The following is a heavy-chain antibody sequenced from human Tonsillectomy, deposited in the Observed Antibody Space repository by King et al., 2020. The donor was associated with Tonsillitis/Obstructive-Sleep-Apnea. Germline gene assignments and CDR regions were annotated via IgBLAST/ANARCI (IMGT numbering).Heavy chain of an antibody. V-gene: IGHV3-23*04. Sequence: VQLVESGGGLVQPGGSLRLSCAASGFTFSSYAMSWVRQAPGKGLEWVSAISGSGGSTYYADSVKGRFTISRDNSKNTLYLQMNSLRAEDTAVYYCAKDSGRRTRPMVRGGWFDPWGQGTLVTVSS. CDR2: ISGSGGST. D-gene: IGHD3-10*01. J-gene: IGHJ5*02. CDR1: GFTFSSYA. CDR3: AKDSGRRTRPMVRGGWFDP.